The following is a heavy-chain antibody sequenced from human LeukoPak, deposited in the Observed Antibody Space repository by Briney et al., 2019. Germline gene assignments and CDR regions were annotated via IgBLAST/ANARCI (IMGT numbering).Heavy chain of an antibody. D-gene: IGHD3-22*01. J-gene: IGHJ6*02. CDR2: INHSGST. CDR3: ARRKSSGYRPYGMDV. CDR1: GGSFSGYY. V-gene: IGHV4-34*01. Sequence: PSETLSLTCAVYGGSFSGYYWSWIRQRPGKGLEWIGEINHSGSTNYSPSLKSRVTISVDTSKNQFSLKLSSVTAADTAVYYCARRKSSGYRPYGMDVWGQGTTVTVSS.